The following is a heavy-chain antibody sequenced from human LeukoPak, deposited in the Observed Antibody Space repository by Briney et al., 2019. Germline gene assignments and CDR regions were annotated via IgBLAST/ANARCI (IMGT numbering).Heavy chain of an antibody. D-gene: IGHD2-21*02. J-gene: IGHJ4*02. CDR2: ISSSSSYM. V-gene: IGHV3-21*01. CDR3: ARDLSRGVVVTATFDY. CDR1: GFTFSSYS. Sequence: GGSLRLSCAASGFTFSSYSMNWVRQAPGKGLEWVSSISSSSSYMYYADSVKGRFTISRDNAKNSLYLQMNSLRAEDTAVYYCARDLSRGVVVTATFDYWGQGTLVTVSS.